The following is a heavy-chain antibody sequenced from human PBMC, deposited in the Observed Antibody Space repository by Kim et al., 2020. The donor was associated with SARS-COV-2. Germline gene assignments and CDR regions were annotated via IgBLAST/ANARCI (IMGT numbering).Heavy chain of an antibody. J-gene: IGHJ5*02. D-gene: IGHD4-17*01. Sequence: IYHPPLRSGVTISLDTSRNEFSLRLSSVTTADTAVYYCARDRGDYRLFDPWGQGTLVIVSS. CDR3: ARDRGDYRLFDP. V-gene: IGHV4-4*07.